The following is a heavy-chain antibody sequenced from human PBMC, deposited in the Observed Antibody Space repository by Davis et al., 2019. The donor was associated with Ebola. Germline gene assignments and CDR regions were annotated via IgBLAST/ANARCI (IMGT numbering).Heavy chain of an antibody. J-gene: IGHJ3*02. D-gene: IGHD4-17*01. CDR1: GFTFDDYA. CDR2: ISWNSGSI. CDR3: ARGYPNGDYATYAFDI. Sequence: SLRLSCAASGFTFDDYAMHWVRQAPGKGLEWVSGISWNSGSIGYADSVKGRFTISRDNAKNSLYLQMNSLRAEDTAVYYCARGYPNGDYATYAFDIWGQGTMVAVSS. V-gene: IGHV3-9*01.